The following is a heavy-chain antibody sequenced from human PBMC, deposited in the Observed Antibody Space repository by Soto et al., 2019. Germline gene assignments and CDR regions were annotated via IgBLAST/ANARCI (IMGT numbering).Heavy chain of an antibody. CDR1: GGSISSYY. CDR2: IYYSGST. V-gene: IGHV4-59*01. Sequence: SETLSLTCTVSGGSISSYYWSWIRQPPGKGLEWIGYIYYSGSTNYNPSLKSRVTISVDTSKNQFSLKLSSVTAADTAVYYCRVAATPLEWDIFDYRGQGNMVTVSS. D-gene: IGHD2-15*01. J-gene: IGHJ4*02. CDR3: RVAATPLEWDIFDY.